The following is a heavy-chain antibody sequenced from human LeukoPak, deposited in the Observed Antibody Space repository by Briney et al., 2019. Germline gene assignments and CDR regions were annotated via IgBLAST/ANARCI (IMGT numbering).Heavy chain of an antibody. V-gene: IGHV4-39*01. CDR1: GGSISSSSYY. J-gene: IGHJ4*02. CDR2: IYYSGST. CDR3: ASIRGVNLDY. D-gene: IGHD3-10*01. Sequence: SETLSLTCTVSGGSISSSSYYWGWIRQPPGKGLEWIVSIYYSGSTYYNPSLKSRVTISVDTSKNQFSLKLSSVTAADTAVYYCASIRGVNLDYWGQGTLVTVSS.